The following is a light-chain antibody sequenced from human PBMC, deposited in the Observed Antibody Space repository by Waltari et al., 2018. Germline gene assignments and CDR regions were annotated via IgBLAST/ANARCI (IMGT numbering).Light chain of an antibody. CDR2: DVS. Sequence: QSALTQPASVSGSPGQSITISCTGTSSDVGGYHYVYWYQQHPGKAPNLMIYDVSNRPSGVSNRFSGSKSGNTASLTISGLQAEDEADYYCSSYTSSSTPWVFGGGTKLTVL. V-gene: IGLV2-14*01. J-gene: IGLJ3*02. CDR3: SSYTSSSTPWV. CDR1: SSDVGGYHY.